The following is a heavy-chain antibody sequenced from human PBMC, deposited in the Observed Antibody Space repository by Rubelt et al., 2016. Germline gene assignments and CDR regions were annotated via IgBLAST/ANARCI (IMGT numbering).Heavy chain of an antibody. CDR2: IVYDGSKQ. D-gene: IGHD1-26*01. CDR3: ARGWPIVGTTALDY. J-gene: IGHJ4*02. V-gene: IGHV3-30*04. Sequence: GKGLEWVAAIVYDGSKQHYADSVKGRFTISRDNPKNTLYLQMNSLRAEDTALYYCARGWPIVGTTALDYWGQGTLVTVSS.